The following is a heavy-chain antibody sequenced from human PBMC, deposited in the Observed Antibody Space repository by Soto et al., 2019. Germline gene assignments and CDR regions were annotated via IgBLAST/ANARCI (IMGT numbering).Heavy chain of an antibody. Sequence: SETLSLTCTVSGGSISSGGYYWSWIRQHPGKGLEWIGYIYYSGSTYYNPSLKSRVTISVDTSKNQFSLKLSSVTAADTAVYYCARDRVGYYYDSSGYQLRHSDDAFDIWGQGTMVTVSS. CDR2: IYYSGST. CDR3: ARDRVGYYYDSSGYQLRHSDDAFDI. CDR1: GGSISSGGYY. V-gene: IGHV4-31*03. D-gene: IGHD3-22*01. J-gene: IGHJ3*02.